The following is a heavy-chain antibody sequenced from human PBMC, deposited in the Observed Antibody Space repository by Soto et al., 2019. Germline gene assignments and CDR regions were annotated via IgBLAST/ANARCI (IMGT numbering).Heavy chain of an antibody. CDR2: ISSSSSTT. J-gene: IGHJ4*02. V-gene: IGHV3-48*01. Sequence: GASVKVSCKVSVYTLTELSMHWVRQAPGKGLEWVSYISSSSSTTYYADSVKGRFTISRDNSKNTLYLQMNSLRVEDTAVYYCAKDAASGSPKWGQGTLVTVSS. CDR3: AKDAASGSPK. D-gene: IGHD1-26*01. CDR1: VYTLTELS.